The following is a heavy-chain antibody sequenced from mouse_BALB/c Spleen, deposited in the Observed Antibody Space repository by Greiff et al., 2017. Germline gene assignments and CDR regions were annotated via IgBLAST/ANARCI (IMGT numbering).Heavy chain of an antibody. V-gene: IGHV2-4-1*01. CDR3: ARNGGYGGAMDY. Sequence: VQRVESGPGLVQPSQSLSITCTVSGFSLTSYGVHWVRQSPGKGLEWLGVIWSGGSTDYNAAFISRLSISKDNSKSQVFFKMNSLQADDTAIYYCARNGGYGGAMDYWGQGTSVTVSS. CDR2: IWSGGST. D-gene: IGHD1-1*02. CDR1: GFSLTSYG. J-gene: IGHJ4*01.